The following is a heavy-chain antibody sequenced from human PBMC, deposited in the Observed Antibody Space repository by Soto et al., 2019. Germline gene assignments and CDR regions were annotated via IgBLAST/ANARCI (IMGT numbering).Heavy chain of an antibody. V-gene: IGHV3-23*01. Sequence: VQLLESGGGLVQPGGSLRLSCAASGFTFSTYPMSWVRQAPGKGLEWVSGISGSGISTYYADSVKGRFTISRDNSKNTVFLQMNSLRDEDTAVYYCAKPPVITASYYYYDMDVWGQGTTVTVSS. CDR1: GFTFSTYP. D-gene: IGHD4-4*01. J-gene: IGHJ6*02. CDR2: ISGSGIST. CDR3: AKPPVITASYYYYDMDV.